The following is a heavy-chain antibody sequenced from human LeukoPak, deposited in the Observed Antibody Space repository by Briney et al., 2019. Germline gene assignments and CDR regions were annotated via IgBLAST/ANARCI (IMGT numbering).Heavy chain of an antibody. CDR3: ARALFTMIVVVSSFDY. CDR1: GFTSSSYE. Sequence: GGSLRLSCAASGFTSSSYEMNWVRQAPGKGLEWVSWISSSGGTTYYADSVKGRFTISRDHAKNSVYWKMHSLRAEDTAVYYCARALFTMIVVVSSFDYWGQGGLVTVSS. V-gene: IGHV3-48*03. J-gene: IGHJ4*02. CDR2: ISSSGGTT. D-gene: IGHD3-22*01.